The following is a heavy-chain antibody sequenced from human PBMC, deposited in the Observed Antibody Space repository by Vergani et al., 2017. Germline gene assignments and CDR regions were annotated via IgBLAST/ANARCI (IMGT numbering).Heavy chain of an antibody. J-gene: IGHJ6*03. CDR1: GFTFSSYG. CDR3: AREASTRYMDV. Sequence: QVQLVESGGGVVQPGRSLRLSCAASGFTFSSYGMHWVRQAPGKGLEWVAVIWYDGSNKYYVDSVKGRFTISRDNSKNTLYLQMNSLRAEDTAVYYCAREASTRYMDVWGKGTTVTVSS. V-gene: IGHV3-33*01. D-gene: IGHD1-1*01. CDR2: IWYDGSNK.